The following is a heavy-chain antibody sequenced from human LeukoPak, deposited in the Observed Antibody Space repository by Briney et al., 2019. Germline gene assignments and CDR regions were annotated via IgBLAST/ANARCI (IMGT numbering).Heavy chain of an antibody. Sequence: GGSLRLSCAASGFTFSRNALSWVRQAPGKGLEWVSSLDASGAPTYYADSVKGRFTISRDNSKNSLYLQMNSLRAEDTAIYYCARDRGLGQWLDYWGQGTLVAVSS. D-gene: IGHD6-19*01. V-gene: IGHV3-23*01. CDR2: LDASGAPT. J-gene: IGHJ4*02. CDR1: GFTFSRNA. CDR3: ARDRGLGQWLDY.